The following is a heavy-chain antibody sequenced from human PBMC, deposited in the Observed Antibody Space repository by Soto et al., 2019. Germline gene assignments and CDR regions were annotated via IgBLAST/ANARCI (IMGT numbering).Heavy chain of an antibody. CDR3: ARELGMATIGYFDY. CDR2: INHSGST. J-gene: IGHJ4*02. CDR1: GGSFSGYY. D-gene: IGHD7-27*01. Sequence: SETLSLTCAVYGGSFSGYYWSWIRQPPGKGLEWIGEINHSGSTDYNPSLKSRVTISVDTSKNQFSLKLSSVTAADTAVYYCARELGMATIGYFDYWGQGTLVTVSS. V-gene: IGHV4-34*01.